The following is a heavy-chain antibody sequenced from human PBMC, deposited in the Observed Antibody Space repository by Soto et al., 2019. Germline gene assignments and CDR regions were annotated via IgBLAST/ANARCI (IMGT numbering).Heavy chain of an antibody. Sequence: PSETLSLTCTVSGGSISDHYYMWIRQSPGKGLEYIGYIYNGGRTDYNPSLKSRVIISVDTSKNQFSLKLSSVTAADTAVYYCARAITMVRGVMAWYFDLWGRGTLVTVSS. D-gene: IGHD3-10*01. CDR1: GGSISDHY. J-gene: IGHJ2*01. CDR3: ARAITMVRGVMAWYFDL. V-gene: IGHV4-59*08. CDR2: IYNGGRT.